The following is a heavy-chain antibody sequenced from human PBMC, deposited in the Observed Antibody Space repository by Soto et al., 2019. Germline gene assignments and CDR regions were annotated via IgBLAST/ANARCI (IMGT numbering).Heavy chain of an antibody. J-gene: IGHJ4*02. D-gene: IGHD3-10*01. CDR1: GFTFSSYE. CDR2: ISGSGGST. CDR3: AKRWGSGSYYPSPFDY. Sequence: VQLVESGGGLVQPGGSLRLSCAASGFTFSSYEMNWVRQAPGKGLEWVSAISGSGGSTYYADSVKGRFTISRDNSKNTLYLQMNSLRAEDTAVYYCAKRWGSGSYYPSPFDYWGQGTLVTVSS. V-gene: IGHV3-23*04.